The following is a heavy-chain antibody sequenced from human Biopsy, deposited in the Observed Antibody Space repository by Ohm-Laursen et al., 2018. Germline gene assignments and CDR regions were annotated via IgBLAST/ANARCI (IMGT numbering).Heavy chain of an antibody. CDR3: ASRSLFFRYFAS. J-gene: IGHJ4*02. CDR1: DFSVSHDYF. Sequence: SGTLSLTCPVSDFSVSHDYFWTWIRQPPGKGLEWIGMIYHGSGTSYNPSVETRVAITLDKAKNEFSLRIDSVTAADTAVYYCASRSLFFRYFASWGQGTPVTVST. V-gene: IGHV4-38-2*01. CDR2: IYHGSGT. D-gene: IGHD3-9*01.